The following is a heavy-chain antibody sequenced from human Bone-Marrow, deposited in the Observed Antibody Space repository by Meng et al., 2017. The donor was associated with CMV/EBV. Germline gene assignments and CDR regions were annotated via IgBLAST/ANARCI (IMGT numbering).Heavy chain of an antibody. CDR2: IDPSGGGT. V-gene: IGHV1-46*01. CDR3: ARLYSDYEGHYFDY. J-gene: IGHJ4*02. Sequence: KSSGYTSTRYYIHWVRQAPGQGLEWVGIIDPSGGGTTYARKFQDRVTMTRDTSTNTVYMVLNTLRSEDTAVYYCARLYSDYEGHYFDYWGQGTLVTVSS. D-gene: IGHD4-11*01. CDR1: GYTSTRYY.